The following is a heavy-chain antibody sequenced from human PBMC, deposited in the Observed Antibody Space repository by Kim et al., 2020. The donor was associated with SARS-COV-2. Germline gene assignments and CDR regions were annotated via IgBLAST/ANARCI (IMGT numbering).Heavy chain of an antibody. CDR1: GFTFSSYA. V-gene: IGHV3-30*04. CDR2: ISYDGSNK. CDR3: ARGTAPLHP. D-gene: IGHD1-1*01. Sequence: GGSLRLSCAASGFTFSSYAMHWVRQAPGKGLEWVAVISYDGSNKYYADSVKGRFTISRDNSKNTLYLQMNSLRAEDTAVYYCARGTAPLHPWGQGTLVTVSS. J-gene: IGHJ5*02.